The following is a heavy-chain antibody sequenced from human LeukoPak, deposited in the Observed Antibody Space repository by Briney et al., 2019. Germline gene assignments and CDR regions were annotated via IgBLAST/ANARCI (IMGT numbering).Heavy chain of an antibody. V-gene: IGHV3-7*05. D-gene: IGHD2-2*02. CDR3: ASIYGDY. Sequence: GGSLRLTCAASGFTFSSYWMTWVRQAPGKGLEWVANIKPDGNEQHYVDSVKGRFTISRDNAKNSLYLQVDSLRAEDTAVYYCASIYGDYWGQGTLVTVSS. J-gene: IGHJ4*02. CDR1: GFTFSSYW. CDR2: IKPDGNEQ.